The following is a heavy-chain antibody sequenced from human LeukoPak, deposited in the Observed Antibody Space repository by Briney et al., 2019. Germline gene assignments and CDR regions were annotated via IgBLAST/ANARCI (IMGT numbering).Heavy chain of an antibody. Sequence: GGSLRLSCAASGFTFSSYAMSWVRQAPGKGLEWVSAISGSGGSTYYADSVKGRFTISRDNSKNTLYLQMNSLRTEDTGAYYCARVGNSNRYGMDVWGQGTTVTVSS. V-gene: IGHV3-23*01. CDR2: ISGSGGST. J-gene: IGHJ6*02. CDR1: GFTFSSYA. D-gene: IGHD4-23*01. CDR3: ARVGNSNRYGMDV.